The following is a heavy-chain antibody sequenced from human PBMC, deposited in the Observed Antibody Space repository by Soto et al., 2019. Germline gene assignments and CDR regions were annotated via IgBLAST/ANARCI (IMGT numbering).Heavy chain of an antibody. J-gene: IGHJ4*02. CDR1: GFSLSTSGMC. CDR2: IDWDDDK. V-gene: IGHV2-70*01. Sequence: SGPTLVNPTQTLTLTCTFSGFSLSTSGMCVSWIRQPPGKALEWLALIDWDDDKYYSTSLKTRLTIPKDTSKNQVVLTMTNMDPVDTATYYCARISVLGSSGCSDYWGQGTLVTVSS. CDR3: ARISVLGSSGCSDY. D-gene: IGHD6-19*01.